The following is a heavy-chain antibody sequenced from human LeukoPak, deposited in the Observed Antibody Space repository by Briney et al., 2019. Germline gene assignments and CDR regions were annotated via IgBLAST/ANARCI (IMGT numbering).Heavy chain of an antibody. Sequence: PGGSPRLSCAASGFTVITYYMTWVRQAPGKGLECVSVIYSGGSTYYADSVKGRFTVSRDNSKNSLYLQMNSLRAEDTAMYYCARGLGYCTSTTCLLSFDYWGQGTLVTVSS. J-gene: IGHJ4*02. CDR1: GFTVITYY. CDR3: ARGLGYCTSTTCLLSFDY. D-gene: IGHD2-2*01. V-gene: IGHV3-53*01. CDR2: IYSGGST.